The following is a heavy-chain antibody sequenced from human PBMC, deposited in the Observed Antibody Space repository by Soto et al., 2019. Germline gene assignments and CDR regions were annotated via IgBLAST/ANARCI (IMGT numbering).Heavy chain of an antibody. J-gene: IGHJ4*02. CDR3: TRLNYYDTSGYPYFFDY. CDR2: VHYVGTT. D-gene: IGHD3-22*01. Sequence: SETLSLTCSVSGDPMSEFYWSWIRQSPGKGLEWIGYVHYVGTTKYNPSHKSRVTISVDTSKKQFSLNLRSVTAADTAVYYCTRLNYYDTSGYPYFFDYWGQGAPVTVSS. CDR1: GDPMSEFY. V-gene: IGHV4-59*12.